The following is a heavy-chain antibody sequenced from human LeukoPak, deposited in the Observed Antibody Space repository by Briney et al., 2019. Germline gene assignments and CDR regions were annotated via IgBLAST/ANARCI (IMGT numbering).Heavy chain of an antibody. D-gene: IGHD2-8*02. J-gene: IGHJ1*01. Sequence: SETLSLTCTVSGGSISSYYWSWIRQPPGKGLEWTGYIYYSGSTNYNPSLKSRVTISVDTSKNQFSLKLSSVTAADTAVYYCAGRGVLRYAEYFQHWGQGTLVTVSS. CDR3: AGRGVLRYAEYFQH. V-gene: IGHV4-59*01. CDR2: IYYSGST. CDR1: GGSISSYY.